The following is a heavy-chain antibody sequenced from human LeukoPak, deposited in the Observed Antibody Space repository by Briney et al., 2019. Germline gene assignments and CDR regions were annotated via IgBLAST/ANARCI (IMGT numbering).Heavy chain of an antibody. CDR1: GGSISSYY. V-gene: IGHV4-59*01. CDR2: IYYSGST. CDR3: ARGDRGVTLVWYFDL. J-gene: IGHJ2*01. D-gene: IGHD3-10*01. Sequence: PSETLSLTCTVSGGSISSYYWSWIRQPPGKGLEWIGYIYYSGSTNYNPSLKSRVTISVDTSKNQFSLELSSVTAADTAVYYCARGDRGVTLVWYFDLWGRGTLVTVSS.